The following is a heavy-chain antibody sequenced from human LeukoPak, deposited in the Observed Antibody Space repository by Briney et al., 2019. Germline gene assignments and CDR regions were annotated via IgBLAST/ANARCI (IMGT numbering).Heavy chain of an antibody. V-gene: IGHV4-30-2*01. CDR1: GGSISSGGYS. J-gene: IGHJ3*02. CDR3: ARGPNNWDAFDI. Sequence: SQTLSLTCAVSGGSISSGGYSWSWIRQPPGKGLEWIGYIYHSGSTYYNPSLKSRVTISVDRSKNQFSLKLSSVTAADTAVYYCARGPNNWDAFDIWGQGTMVTVSS. CDR2: IYHSGST. D-gene: IGHD1-20*01.